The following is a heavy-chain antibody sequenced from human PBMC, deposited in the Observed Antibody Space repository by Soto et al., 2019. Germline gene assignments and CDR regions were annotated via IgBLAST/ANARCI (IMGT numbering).Heavy chain of an antibody. CDR2: INPSNGST. CDR1: GYTFTSYA. V-gene: IGHV1-3*01. D-gene: IGHD6-13*01. Sequence: GASVQVSCKASGYTFTSYAMHWVRQAPGQRLEWMGIINPSNGSTKYAQKFQGRVTMTRDTSTSTVYMELSSLRSEDTAVYYCARTTIPYSSSRSAYFDYWGQGTLVTVSS. CDR3: ARTTIPYSSSRSAYFDY. J-gene: IGHJ4*02.